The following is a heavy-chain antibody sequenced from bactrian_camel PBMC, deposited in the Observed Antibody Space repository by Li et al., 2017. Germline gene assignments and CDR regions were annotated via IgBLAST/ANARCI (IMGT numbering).Heavy chain of an antibody. V-gene: IGHV3S55*01. J-gene: IGHJ4*01. D-gene: IGHD5*01. CDR2: ISTDGIP. CDR3: ASNSGPFCTGVWCNSEYNY. Sequence: HVQLVESGGGSVQTGESLKPSCQASGYRYASYCMAWFRQAPGKEREGVASISTDGIPTYADSVKGRFTISKDNAKTTLYLQMNSLKSDDTALYYCASNSGPFCTGVWCNSEYNYWGQGTQVTVS. CDR1: GYRYASYC.